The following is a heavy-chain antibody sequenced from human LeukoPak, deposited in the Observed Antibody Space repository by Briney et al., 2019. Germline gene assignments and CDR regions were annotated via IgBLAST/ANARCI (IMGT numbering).Heavy chain of an antibody. CDR3: AIVGAKYYFDY. D-gene: IGHD1-26*01. CDR2: IIPIFGTA. Sequence: TGGSLRLSCAASGFTFSSYAISWVRQAPGQGLEWMGGIIPIFGTANYAQKMQGRVTITADKSTSTAYMELSSLRSEDTAVYYCAIVGAKYYFDYWGQGTLVTVSS. CDR1: GFTFSSYA. J-gene: IGHJ4*02. V-gene: IGHV1-69*06.